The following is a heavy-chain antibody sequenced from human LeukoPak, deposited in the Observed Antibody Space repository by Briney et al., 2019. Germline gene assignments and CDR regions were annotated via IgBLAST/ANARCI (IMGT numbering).Heavy chain of an antibody. CDR1: GSSISSSSYY. V-gene: IGHV4-61*05. Sequence: PSETLSLTCTVSGSSISSSSYYWGWLRQPTGKGLEWVGYIYYSGSTNYNSFLKSRVAISVDTSKNQFSLKLSSVNAGDTAIYYCVRHGESGRHHAYFDSWGQGTLVTVSS. CDR2: IYYSGST. CDR3: VRHGESGRHHAYFDS. D-gene: IGHD3-10*01. J-gene: IGHJ4*02.